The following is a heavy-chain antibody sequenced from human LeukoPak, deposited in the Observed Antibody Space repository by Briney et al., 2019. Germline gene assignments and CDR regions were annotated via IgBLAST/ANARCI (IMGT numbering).Heavy chain of an antibody. Sequence: SETLSLTCTVSGGSISSSSYYWGWIRQPPGKGLEWIGSIYYSGSTYYNPSLKSRVTISVDTSKNQFSLKLSSVTAADTAVYYCARGYSSSWYPNWFDPWGQGTLVTVSS. V-gene: IGHV4-39*07. CDR3: ARGYSSSWYPNWFDP. CDR2: IYYSGST. CDR1: GGSISSSSYY. J-gene: IGHJ5*02. D-gene: IGHD6-13*01.